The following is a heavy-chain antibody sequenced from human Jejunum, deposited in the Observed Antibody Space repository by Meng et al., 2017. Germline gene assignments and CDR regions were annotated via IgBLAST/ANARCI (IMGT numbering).Heavy chain of an antibody. D-gene: IGHD3-22*01. J-gene: IGHJ4*02. CDR1: GGFISSSIYY. CDR3: AEGLDSSAYTDY. CDR2: IYYSGST. Sequence: QMLLQESGQGLVKPSETLSVTCIVSGGFISSSIYYWGWIRQPSGKGLEWIGSIYYSGSTYYNAPLKSRVTISVDKSKNLLFLKLSSVTAADTAVYYCAEGLDSSAYTDYWGQGTLVTVSS. V-gene: IGHV4-39*01.